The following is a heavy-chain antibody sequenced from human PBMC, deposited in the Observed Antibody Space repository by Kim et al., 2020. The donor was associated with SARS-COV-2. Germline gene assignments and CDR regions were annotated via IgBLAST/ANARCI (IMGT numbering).Heavy chain of an antibody. D-gene: IGHD6-19*01. CDR3: ARGYSSGWYGAYNWFDP. V-gene: IGHV1-69*01. Sequence: FQGRVTITADESTSTAYMELSSLRSEDTAVYYCARGYSSGWYGAYNWFDPWGQGTLVTVSS. J-gene: IGHJ5*02.